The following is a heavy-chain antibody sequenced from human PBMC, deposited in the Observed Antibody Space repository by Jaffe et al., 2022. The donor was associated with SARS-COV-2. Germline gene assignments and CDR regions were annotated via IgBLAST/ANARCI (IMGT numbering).Heavy chain of an antibody. Sequence: EVQLVESGGGLVKPGGSLRLSCAASGFTFSNAWMSWVRQAPGKGLEWVGRIKSKTDGGTTDYAAPVKGRFTISRDDSKNTLYLQMNSLKTEDTAVYYCTTENGSCSSTSCYVGYNWFDPWGQGTLVTVSS. CDR3: TTENGSCSSTSCYVGYNWFDP. V-gene: IGHV3-15*01. J-gene: IGHJ5*02. D-gene: IGHD2-2*01. CDR2: IKSKTDGGTT. CDR1: GFTFSNAW.